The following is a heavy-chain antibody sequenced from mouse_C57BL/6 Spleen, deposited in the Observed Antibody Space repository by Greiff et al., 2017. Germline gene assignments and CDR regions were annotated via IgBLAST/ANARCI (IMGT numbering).Heavy chain of an antibody. V-gene: IGHV5-9-1*02. J-gene: IGHJ3*01. Sequence: EVQVEESGEGLVKPGGSMKLSCAASGFTFSSYAMSWVRQTPEKRLEWVAYISSGVDYIYYADSVKGRFTISRDNARYTLYLQMSSLKSEDTAMYYCTRDGYYGSSGFAYWGQGTLVNVSA. CDR1: GFTFSSYA. D-gene: IGHD1-1*01. CDR3: TRDGYYGSSGFAY. CDR2: ISSGVDYI.